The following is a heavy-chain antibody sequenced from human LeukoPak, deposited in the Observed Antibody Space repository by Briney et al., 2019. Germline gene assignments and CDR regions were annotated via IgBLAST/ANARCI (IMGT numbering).Heavy chain of an antibody. J-gene: IGHJ4*02. CDR2: IISSGATT. Sequence: GGSLRLSCAASGFTFSSYAMSWVRQAPGRGLEWVSGIISSGATTYYADSVKGRFTISRDNSKNTLYLRMNSLRAEDTALYYCIPIVTRDLGYWGQGTLVIVSS. D-gene: IGHD1-26*01. V-gene: IGHV3-23*01. CDR3: IPIVTRDLGY. CDR1: GFTFSSYA.